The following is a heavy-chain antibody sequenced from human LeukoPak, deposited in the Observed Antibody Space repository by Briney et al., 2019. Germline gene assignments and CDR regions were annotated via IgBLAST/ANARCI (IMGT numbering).Heavy chain of an antibody. D-gene: IGHD4-17*01. CDR3: ARIVWDYGDYDAFDI. J-gene: IGHJ3*02. V-gene: IGHV5-51*01. CDR2: IYPGDSDT. CDR1: GYSFTSYC. Sequence: AGESLKISCKGSGYSFTSYCIGWVRQMPGKGLEWMGIIYPGDSDTRYSPSFQGQVTISADKSISTAYLQWSSLKASDTAMYYCARIVWDYGDYDAFDIWGQGTMVTVSS.